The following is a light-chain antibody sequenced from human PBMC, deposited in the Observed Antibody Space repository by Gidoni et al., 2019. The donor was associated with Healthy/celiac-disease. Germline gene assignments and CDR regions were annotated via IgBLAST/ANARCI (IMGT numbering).Light chain of an antibody. V-gene: IGLV2-11*01. CDR1: SSAVGGYNY. Sequence: QSALTQPRSVSGSPGQSVTISCTGTSSAVGGYNYVSWYQQHPGKATKLMIYDVSKRPSGVPDRSSGSTSGNTASLTISVLQAEDEADYYCCSYAGSSTLVFGGGTKLTVL. J-gene: IGLJ2*01. CDR3: CSYAGSSTLV. CDR2: DVS.